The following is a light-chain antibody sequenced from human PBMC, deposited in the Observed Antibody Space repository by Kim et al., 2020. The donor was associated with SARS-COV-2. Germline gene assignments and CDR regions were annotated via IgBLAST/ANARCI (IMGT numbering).Light chain of an antibody. V-gene: IGKV3-20*01. CDR1: QGVSSTY. CDR2: GAT. Sequence: LSPGVRATLSCSASQGVSSTYLAWYQQRPGQAPRLLIYGATNRATGIPDRFSGSWSGTDFTLTISRLEPEDFAVYYCQQYGSSPYTFGQGTKLEI. CDR3: QQYGSSPYT. J-gene: IGKJ2*01.